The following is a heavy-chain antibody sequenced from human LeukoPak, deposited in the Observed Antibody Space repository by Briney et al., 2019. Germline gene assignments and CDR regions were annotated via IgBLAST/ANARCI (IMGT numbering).Heavy chain of an antibody. CDR3: ARRAGAYSHPYDY. CDR2: ISGSGGST. CDR1: GFTFSSYA. D-gene: IGHD4/OR15-4a*01. J-gene: IGHJ4*02. V-gene: IGHV3-23*01. Sequence: GALRLSCAASGFTFSSYAMSWVRQAPGKGLEWVSAISGSGGSTYYADSVKGRFTISRDNSKNTLYLQMNSLRAEDTAVYYCARRAGAYSHPYDYWGQGTLVTVSS.